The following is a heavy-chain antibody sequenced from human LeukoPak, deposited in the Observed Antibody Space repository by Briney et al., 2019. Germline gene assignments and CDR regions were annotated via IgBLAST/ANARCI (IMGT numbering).Heavy chain of an antibody. V-gene: IGHV3-48*01. CDR2: ISSSSSTI. J-gene: IGHJ4*02. CDR1: GFTFSSYS. Sequence: PGGSLRLSCAASGFTFSSYSMNWVRQAPGKGLECVSYISSSSSTIYYADSVKGRFTISRDNSKNTLYLQMNSLRAEDTAVYYCAREEGRITGTHGASDYWGQGTLVTVSS. D-gene: IGHD1-20*01. CDR3: AREEGRITGTHGASDY.